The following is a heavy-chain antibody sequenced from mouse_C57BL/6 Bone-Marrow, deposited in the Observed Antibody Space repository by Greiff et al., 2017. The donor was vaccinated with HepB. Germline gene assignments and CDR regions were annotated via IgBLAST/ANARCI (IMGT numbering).Heavy chain of an antibody. CDR2: IYPGSGNT. J-gene: IGHJ4*01. Sequence: VQLQQSGAELVRPGASVKLSCKASGYTFTDYYINWVKQRPGQGLEWIARIYPGSGNTYYNEKFKGKATLTAEKSSSTAYMQLSSLTSEDSAVYFGARGSYAMDYWGQGTSVTVSS. V-gene: IGHV1-76*01. CDR3: ARGSYAMDY. CDR1: GYTFTDYY.